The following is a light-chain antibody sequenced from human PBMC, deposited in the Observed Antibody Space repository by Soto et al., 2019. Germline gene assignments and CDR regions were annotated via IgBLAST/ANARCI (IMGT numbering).Light chain of an antibody. J-gene: IGKJ1*01. V-gene: IGKV1-39*01. CDR3: QQSYHTSWT. Sequence: DIQMTQSPSSLSASVGDRVIITCQASQDIGDHLNWYQHKPGKAPNLLIYAASSMISGVPSRFSGSGSGTDFTLTITSLRPEDFATYYCQQSYHTSWTFGQGTKVDIK. CDR2: AAS. CDR1: QDIGDH.